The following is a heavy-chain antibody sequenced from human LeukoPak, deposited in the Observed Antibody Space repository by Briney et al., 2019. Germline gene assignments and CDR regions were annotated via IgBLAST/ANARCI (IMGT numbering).Heavy chain of an antibody. CDR2: FDPEDGET. CDR3: ATFTGYSSSWYGYYFDY. Sequence: ASVKVSCKVSGYTLTELSMHWVRQAPGKGLEWMGGFDPEDGETIYAQKFQGRVTMTEDTSTDTAYMELSSLRSEDTAVYYCATFTGYSSSWYGYYFDYWGQGTLVTVSS. J-gene: IGHJ4*02. CDR1: GYTLTELS. D-gene: IGHD6-13*01. V-gene: IGHV1-24*01.